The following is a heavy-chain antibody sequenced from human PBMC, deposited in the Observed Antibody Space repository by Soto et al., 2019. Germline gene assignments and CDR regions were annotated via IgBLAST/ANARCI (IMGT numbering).Heavy chain of an antibody. CDR2: IIPMYGPA. Sequence: QVPLVQSGAEVKKPGSSVTVSCKASGGTFSSYAIHWVRQAPGQGLGWMGGIIPMYGPAKYAQRFQGRVTITADESTTTVHMELTSLTATATAFYYCARVTYMVRGVIDNWCDPWGHGTLVTVSS. CDR3: ARVTYMVRGVIDNWCDP. J-gene: IGHJ5*02. CDR1: GGTFSSYA. V-gene: IGHV1-69*01. D-gene: IGHD3-10*01.